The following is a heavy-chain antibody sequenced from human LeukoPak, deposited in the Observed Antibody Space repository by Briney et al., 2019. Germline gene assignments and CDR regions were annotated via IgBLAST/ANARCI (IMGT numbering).Heavy chain of an antibody. Sequence: GASVKVSCKASGYTFTGYYMHWVRQAPGQGLEWMGWINPNSGGTNYAQKFQGRVTMTRDTSISTAYMELSRLRSYDTAVYYCARDGIAAAGTFDYWGQGTLVTVSS. CDR3: ARDGIAAAGTFDY. D-gene: IGHD6-13*01. V-gene: IGHV1-2*02. J-gene: IGHJ4*02. CDR2: INPNSGGT. CDR1: GYTFTGYY.